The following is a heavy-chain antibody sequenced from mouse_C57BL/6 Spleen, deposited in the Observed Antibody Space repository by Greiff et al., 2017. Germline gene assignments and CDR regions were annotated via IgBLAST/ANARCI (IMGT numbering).Heavy chain of an antibody. CDR1: GYTFTSYT. Sequence: QVQLKQPGAELARPGASVKMSCKASGYTFTSYTMHWVKQRPGQGLEWIGYINPSSGYTKYNQKFKDKATLTADKSSSTAYMQLSSLTSEDSAVYYCAREETYYSNYDAMDYWGQGTSVTVSS. D-gene: IGHD2-5*01. CDR3: AREETYYSNYDAMDY. J-gene: IGHJ4*01. CDR2: INPSSGYT. V-gene: IGHV1-4*01.